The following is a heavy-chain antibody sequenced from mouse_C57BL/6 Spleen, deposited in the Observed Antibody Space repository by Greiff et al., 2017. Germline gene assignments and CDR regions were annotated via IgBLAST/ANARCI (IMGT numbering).Heavy chain of an antibody. J-gene: IGHJ3*01. CDR1: GFNIKDYY. D-gene: IGHD1-1*01. CDR3: TLYYYGSPAY. CDR2: IDPEDGDT. V-gene: IGHV14-1*01. Sequence: VHVQQSGAELVRPGASVKLSCTASGFNIKDYYMHWVKQRPEQGLEWIGRIDPEDGDTEYAPKFQGKATMTADTSSNTAYLQLSSLTSEDTAVYYCTLYYYGSPAYWGQGTLVTVSA.